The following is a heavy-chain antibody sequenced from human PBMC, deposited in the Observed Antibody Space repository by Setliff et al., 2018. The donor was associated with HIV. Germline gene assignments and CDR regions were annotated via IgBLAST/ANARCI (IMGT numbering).Heavy chain of an antibody. J-gene: IGHJ3*02. CDR3: AREYFGSGSYVRSFDI. CDR1: GYTFSSYS. V-gene: IGHV1-18*01. CDR2: ISGYNGHT. Sequence: ASVKVSCKASGYTFSSYSISWVRQAPGQGLEWMGWISGYNGHTNYAQKFQGRVIMTTDTSTSTAYMELRSLRSDDTAVYYCAREYFGSGSYVRSFDIWGQGTLVT. D-gene: IGHD3-10*01.